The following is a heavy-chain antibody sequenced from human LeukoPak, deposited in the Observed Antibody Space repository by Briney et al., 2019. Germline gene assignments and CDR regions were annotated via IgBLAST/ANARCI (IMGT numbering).Heavy chain of an antibody. CDR3: ARDIAAAGTKWRFDP. CDR2: IYYSGST. V-gene: IGHV4-31*03. Sequence: SQTLSLTCTVSGGSISSGGYYWSWIRQHPGKGLEWIGYIYYSGSTYYNPSLKSRVTISVDTSKNQFSLKLSAVTAADTAVYYCARDIAAAGTKWRFDPWGQGTLVTVSS. J-gene: IGHJ5*02. CDR1: GGSISSGGYY. D-gene: IGHD6-13*01.